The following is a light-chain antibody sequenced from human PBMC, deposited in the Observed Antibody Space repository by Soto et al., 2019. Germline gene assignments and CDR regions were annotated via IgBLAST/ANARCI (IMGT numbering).Light chain of an antibody. Sequence: EIVLTQSPGTLSLSPGERATLSCRASQSVTSTYLAWYQQRPGQAPRLLIFGASSRASGISDRFSGSGSGTAFPLTISRLEPEDFAVYYCQLYGSSSWPFGQGTKV. V-gene: IGKV3-20*01. CDR1: QSVTSTY. CDR3: QLYGSSSWP. CDR2: GAS. J-gene: IGKJ1*01.